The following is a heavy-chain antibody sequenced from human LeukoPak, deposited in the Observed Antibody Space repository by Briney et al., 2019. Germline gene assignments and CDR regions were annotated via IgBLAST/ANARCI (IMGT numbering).Heavy chain of an antibody. D-gene: IGHD3-22*01. J-gene: IGHJ6*02. V-gene: IGHV3-21*01. CDR2: ISSSSSFI. CDR3: ARDRITMIVVDYYFYYGMDV. Sequence: GGSLRLSCAASGFTFRGYSMNWVREAPGKGLEWVSSISSSSSFIYYADSVKGRFTISRDNAKNSLYLQMNSLRAEDTAVYYCARDRITMIVVDYYFYYGMDVWGQGTTVTVSS. CDR1: GFTFRGYS.